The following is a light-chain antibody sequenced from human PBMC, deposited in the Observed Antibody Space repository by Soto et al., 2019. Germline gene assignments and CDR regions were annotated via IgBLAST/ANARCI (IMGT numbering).Light chain of an antibody. CDR3: CSYPSTSIYHYV. CDR2: EVS. CDR1: SSDVGYYNY. Sequence: QSVLTQPASVSGSPGQSITISCAGCSSDVGYYNYVSWYQQHPGKAPKLMIYEVSHRPSGVSDRFSGSKSGNTASLTISGLQAEDDADYYCCSYPSTSIYHYVFGNGKKVTVL. J-gene: IGLJ1*01. V-gene: IGLV2-14*01.